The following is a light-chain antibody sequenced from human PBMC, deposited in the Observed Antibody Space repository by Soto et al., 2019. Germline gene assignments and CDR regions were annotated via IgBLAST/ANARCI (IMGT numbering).Light chain of an antibody. CDR2: YDF. CDR1: NIGDKA. J-gene: IGLJ2*01. CDR3: QVWDTTNDHPI. Sequence: SYVLTQRPSVSVAPEKTARITCGGDNIGDKAVHWYQHRPGQAPVLVIYYDFERPSGIHERFSGSNSGNTATLTISRVEAGDEADYHCQVWDTTNDHPIFGGGTKLTVL. V-gene: IGLV3-21*04.